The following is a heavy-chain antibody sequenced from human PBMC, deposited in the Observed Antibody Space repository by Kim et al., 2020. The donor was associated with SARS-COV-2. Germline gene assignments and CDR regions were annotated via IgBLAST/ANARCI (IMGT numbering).Heavy chain of an antibody. J-gene: IGHJ4*02. CDR3: ARAYRDGYNFALIGY. CDR2: INPSGGST. D-gene: IGHD5-12*01. V-gene: IGHV1-46*01. CDR1: GYTFTSYY. Sequence: ASVKVSCKASGYTFTSYYMHWVRQAPGQGLEWMGIINPSGGSTSYAQKFQGRVTMTRDTSTSTVYMELSSLRSEDTAVSYCARAYRDGYNFALIGYWGQGTLVTVSS.